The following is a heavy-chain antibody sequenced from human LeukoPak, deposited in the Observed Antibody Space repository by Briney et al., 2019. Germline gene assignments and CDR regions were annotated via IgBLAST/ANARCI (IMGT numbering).Heavy chain of an antibody. Sequence: ASVKVSCKASGYTFTSYGISWVRQAPGQGLEWMGWISAYNGNTNYAQKLQGRVTMTTDTSTSTAYMELRSLRSDDTAVYYCARVVATYGDYYMDVWGKGTTVTVSS. CDR1: GYTFTSYG. CDR2: ISAYNGNT. J-gene: IGHJ6*03. CDR3: ARVVATYGDYYMDV. V-gene: IGHV1-18*01. D-gene: IGHD5-12*01.